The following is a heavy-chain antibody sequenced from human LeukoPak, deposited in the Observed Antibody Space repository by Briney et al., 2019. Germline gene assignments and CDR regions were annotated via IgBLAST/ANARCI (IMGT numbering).Heavy chain of an antibody. CDR2: IYSGGNI. CDR1: GFTVSSNY. J-gene: IGHJ4*02. Sequence: PGGSLRLSCVASGFTVSSNYMSWVRQAPGKGLEWVSVIYSGGNIYYADSVKGRFTISRDNSKNPLYLQMNSLRAEDTAVYYCARDYSQLALDYWGQGTLVTVSS. V-gene: IGHV3-53*01. D-gene: IGHD2-2*01. CDR3: ARDYSQLALDY.